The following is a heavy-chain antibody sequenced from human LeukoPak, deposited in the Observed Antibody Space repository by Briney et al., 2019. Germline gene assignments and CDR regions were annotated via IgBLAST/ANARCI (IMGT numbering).Heavy chain of an antibody. CDR2: IYYSGST. J-gene: IGHJ5*02. D-gene: IGHD6-19*01. CDR3: AGDSSGWYCFDP. V-gene: IGHV4-59*01. Sequence: SETLSLTCTVSGGSISSYYWSWIRQPPGKGLEWIGYIYYSGSTNYNPSLKSRVTISVDTSKNQFSLKLSSVTAADTAVYYCAGDSSGWYCFDPWGQGTLVTVSS. CDR1: GGSISSYY.